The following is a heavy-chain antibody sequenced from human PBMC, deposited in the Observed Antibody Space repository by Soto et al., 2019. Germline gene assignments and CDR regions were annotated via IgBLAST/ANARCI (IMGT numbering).Heavy chain of an antibody. J-gene: IGHJ5*02. CDR3: TTERGGP. CDR2: ISGSGGST. CDR1: GFTFSNYA. V-gene: IGHV3-23*01. Sequence: GGSLRLSCAASGFTFSNYAMNWVRQAPGKGLDWVSAISGSGGSTYYADSVKGRFTISRDNSKSTLYLQMNSLRAEDTADYYCTTERGGPWGQGTLVTVSS.